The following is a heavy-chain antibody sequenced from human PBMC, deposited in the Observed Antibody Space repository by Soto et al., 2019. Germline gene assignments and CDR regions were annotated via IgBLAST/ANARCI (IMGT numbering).Heavy chain of an antibody. CDR1: GFSLTNSGVG. Sequence: QITLKESGPTLVEPTQTLTLTCSFSGFSLTNSGVGVGWFRQAPGKALECLGIIYWDNDRRYNPSLKTRLTIPKDTSKNQVVLTMTYMEPVDTGTYYCAPRVTYSVSWDVGWFDSWGQGTPVTVS. CDR3: APRVTYSVSWDVGWFDS. V-gene: IGHV2-5*02. CDR2: IYWDNDR. D-gene: IGHD2-15*01. J-gene: IGHJ5*01.